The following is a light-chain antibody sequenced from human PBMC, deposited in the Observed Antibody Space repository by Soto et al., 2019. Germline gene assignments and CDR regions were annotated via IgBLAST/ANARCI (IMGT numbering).Light chain of an antibody. CDR1: SSDVGRYNY. CDR3: SSFTSSSIFV. V-gene: IGLV2-14*03. J-gene: IGLJ1*01. Sequence: QSVLAQPASVSGSRGQSITISCTGTSSDVGRYNYVSWFQQHPGKVPKLIIYDVSNWPSGVSDRFSGSKSGNTASLTISGLHPEDEADYYCSSFTSSSIFVFGTGTKVTVL. CDR2: DVS.